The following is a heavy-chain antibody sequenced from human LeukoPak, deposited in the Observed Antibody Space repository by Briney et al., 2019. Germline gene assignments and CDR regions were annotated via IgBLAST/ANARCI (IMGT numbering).Heavy chain of an antibody. D-gene: IGHD2-2*01. V-gene: IGHV3-7*01. Sequence: GGSLRLSCAASRFTFSSDSMTWVRQAPPKGREWVANIKHDGSEKHYVDSVKGRFTISRDNTIYSLYLQMNILRAEDTAVYYCARDARVCSSYRCYYYYHYMDVWGKGTTVTVSS. CDR2: IKHDGSEK. CDR1: RFTFSSDS. J-gene: IGHJ6*03. CDR3: ARDARVCSSYRCYYYYHYMDV.